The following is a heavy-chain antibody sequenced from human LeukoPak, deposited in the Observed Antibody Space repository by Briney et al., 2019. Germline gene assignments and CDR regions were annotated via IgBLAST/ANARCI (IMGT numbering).Heavy chain of an antibody. V-gene: IGHV4-34*01. Sequence: SETLSLTCAVYGGSFSGYYWSWIRQPPGKGLEWIGEINHSGSTNCNPSLKSRVTISVDTSKNQFSLKLSSVTAADTAVYYCARGPRHYGSGSRYYYYGMDVWGKGTTVTVSS. J-gene: IGHJ6*04. CDR2: INHSGST. D-gene: IGHD3-10*01. CDR3: ARGPRHYGSGSRYYYYGMDV. CDR1: GGSFSGYY.